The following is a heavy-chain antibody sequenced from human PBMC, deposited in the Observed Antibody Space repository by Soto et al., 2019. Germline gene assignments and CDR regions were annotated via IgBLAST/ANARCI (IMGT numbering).Heavy chain of an antibody. J-gene: IGHJ4*02. CDR1: GYTFTSYY. D-gene: IGHD2-15*01. CDR3: ARVGCSGGSCYSSYQFDY. CDR2: INPSGGST. V-gene: IGHV1-46*03. Sequence: ASVKVSCKASGYTFTSYYMHWVRQAPGQGLEWMGIINPSGGSTSYAQKFQGRVTMTRDTSTSTVYMELSSLRSEDTAVYYCARVGCSGGSCYSSYQFDYWGQGTLVTVSS.